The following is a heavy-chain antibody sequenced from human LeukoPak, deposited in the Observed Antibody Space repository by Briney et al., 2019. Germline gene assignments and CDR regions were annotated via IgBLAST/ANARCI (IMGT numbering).Heavy chain of an antibody. CDR2: IYHSGST. J-gene: IGHJ4*02. CDR3: ARRTLVVVVPAAFDY. V-gene: IGHV4-4*02. Sequence: PSGTLSLTCAVSGGSISSSNWWSWVRQPSGKGPEWIGEIYHSGSTNYDPSLKSRVTISVDKSKNQFSLKLSSVTAADTAVYYCARRTLVVVVPAAFDYWGQGTLVTVSS. D-gene: IGHD2-2*01. CDR1: GGSISSSNW.